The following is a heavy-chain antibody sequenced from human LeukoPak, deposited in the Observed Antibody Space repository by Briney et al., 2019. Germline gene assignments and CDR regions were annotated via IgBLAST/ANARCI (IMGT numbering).Heavy chain of an antibody. CDR3: GILPPGY. J-gene: IGHJ4*02. Sequence: LGGSLRLSCAASTSTGLVWMDWVRKAPGKGLVWVARIKSDGTSANYADSVRGRFTISRDDAKNTLYLLMNSLGDEDTAVYYCGILPPGYWGQGTQVTVS. CDR1: TSTGLVW. V-gene: IGHV3-74*01. D-gene: IGHD2-8*02. CDR2: IKSDGTSA.